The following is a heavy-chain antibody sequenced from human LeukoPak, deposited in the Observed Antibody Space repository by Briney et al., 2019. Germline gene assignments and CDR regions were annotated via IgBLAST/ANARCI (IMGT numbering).Heavy chain of an antibody. Sequence: SVKVSCKASGGTFTSYDISWVRQAPGQGREWMGGIIPIFGSANYAQKFQDRVTITTDKSTITAYMELTSLRSEDTAVYYCASNSKLWFGESTQHYYYYFMDVWGKGTTVTVSS. J-gene: IGHJ6*03. CDR2: IIPIFGSA. D-gene: IGHD3-10*01. CDR3: ASNSKLWFGESTQHYYYYFMDV. CDR1: GGTFTSYD. V-gene: IGHV1-69*05.